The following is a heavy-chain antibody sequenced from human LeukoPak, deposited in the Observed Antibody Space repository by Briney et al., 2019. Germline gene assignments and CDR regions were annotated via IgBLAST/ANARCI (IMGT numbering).Heavy chain of an antibody. D-gene: IGHD3-3*01. CDR2: IIPILGIA. CDR3: ARSRDYDFWSGYYPFDY. J-gene: IGHJ4*02. V-gene: IGHV1-69*02. CDR1: GGTFSSYT. Sequence: SVKVSCKASGGTFSSYTISLVRQAPGQGLEWMGRIIPILGIANYAQKFQGRVTITADKSTSTAYMELSSLRSEDTAVYYCARSRDYDFWSGYYPFDYWGQGTLVTVSS.